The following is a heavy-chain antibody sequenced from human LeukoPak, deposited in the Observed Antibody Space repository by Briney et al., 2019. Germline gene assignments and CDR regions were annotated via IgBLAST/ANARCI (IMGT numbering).Heavy chain of an antibody. CDR1: GYTFTGYY. D-gene: IGHD5-18*01. Sequence: GASVKVSCKASGYTFTGYYMHWVRQAPGQGLEWMGRINPNSGGTNYAQKFQGRVTMTRDTSISTAYMELSRLRSDDTAVYYCARDRGYSYGYDPDYWGQGTLVTDSS. CDR3: ARDRGYSYGYDPDY. J-gene: IGHJ4*02. V-gene: IGHV1-2*06. CDR2: INPNSGGT.